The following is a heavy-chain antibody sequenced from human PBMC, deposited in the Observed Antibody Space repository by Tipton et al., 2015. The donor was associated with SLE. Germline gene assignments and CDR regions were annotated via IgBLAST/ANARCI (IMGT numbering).Heavy chain of an antibody. CDR3: AAQPVAGLWYFDL. J-gene: IGHJ2*01. CDR2: IYYSGST. Sequence: LDLTCTVSGGSISSYYWRWIRQPPGKGLEWIGYIYYSGSTNYNPSLKSRVTISVDTSKNQFSLKLSSVTAADTAVYYCAAQPVAGLWYFDLWGRGTLVTVSS. D-gene: IGHD1-14*01. CDR1: GGSISSYY. V-gene: IGHV4-59*01.